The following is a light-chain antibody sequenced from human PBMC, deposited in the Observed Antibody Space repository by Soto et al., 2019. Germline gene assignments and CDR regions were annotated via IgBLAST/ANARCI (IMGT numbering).Light chain of an antibody. J-gene: IGKJ2*01. CDR1: QSISTE. CDR3: QQGHNGPLT. CDR2: SAS. Sequence: DIVMTQSPATLSVSPGERATLSCRASQSISTELAWYQQKPGQPPRLLIYSASTRATGVPARFTGSGSGSEFTLTISGLQSEDFAVYYCQQGHNGPLTFGQGTRLEI. V-gene: IGKV3-15*01.